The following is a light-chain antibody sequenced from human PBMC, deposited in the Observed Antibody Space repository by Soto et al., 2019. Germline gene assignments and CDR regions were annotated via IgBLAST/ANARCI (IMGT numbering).Light chain of an antibody. V-gene: IGKV3-20*01. CDR2: GVS. J-gene: IGKJ1*01. CDR1: QSFSSGH. CDR3: QQYGSSPWT. Sequence: ENVLTQSPGTLSLSPGGRATLSCRASQSFSSGHLAWYQQKPGQAPRLLINGVSSRATGIPDRFSGSGSGTDFALTISRLETEDFAVYYCQQYGSSPWTFGQGTKVEI.